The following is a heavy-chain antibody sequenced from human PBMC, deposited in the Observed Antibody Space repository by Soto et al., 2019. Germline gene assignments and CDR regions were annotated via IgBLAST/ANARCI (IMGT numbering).Heavy chain of an antibody. CDR2: IYYSGST. V-gene: IGHV4-59*01. D-gene: IGHD4-17*01. Sequence: SETLSLTCTVSGGSISSYYWSWIRQPPGKGLEWIGYIYYSGSTNYNPSLKSRVTISVDTSKNQFSLKLSSVTAADTAVYYCARSRDYDAFDIWGQGTMVTVSS. CDR1: GGSISSYY. CDR3: ARSRDYDAFDI. J-gene: IGHJ3*02.